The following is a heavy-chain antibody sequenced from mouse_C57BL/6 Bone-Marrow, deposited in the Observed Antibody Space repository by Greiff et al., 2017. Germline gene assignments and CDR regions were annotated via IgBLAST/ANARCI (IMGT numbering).Heavy chain of an antibody. D-gene: IGHD1-1*01. CDR3: ARRSSYVKAY. Sequence: VQLQQPGAELVKPGASVKLSCKASGYTFTSYWMQWVKQRPGQGLEWIGEIDPSDSYTNYNQKFKGKATLTVDTSSSTADMQLSSLTSEDSAVYYCARRSSYVKAYWGQGTLVTVSA. V-gene: IGHV1-50*01. J-gene: IGHJ3*01. CDR1: GYTFTSYW. CDR2: IDPSDSYT.